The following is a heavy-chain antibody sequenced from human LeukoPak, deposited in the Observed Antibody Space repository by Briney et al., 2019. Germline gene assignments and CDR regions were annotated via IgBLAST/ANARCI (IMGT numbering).Heavy chain of an antibody. Sequence: GGSLRLSCAASGFTFRSYGMHWVRQAPGKGLELVTFIGYDGSNKYYTDSVKGRFTISRDNSKNTLYLQMNSLRAEDTAIYYCAQDSYYYYIDAWGKGTTVTVSS. CDR3: AQDSYYYYIDA. V-gene: IGHV3-30*02. CDR1: GFTFRSYG. J-gene: IGHJ6*03. CDR2: IGYDGSNK.